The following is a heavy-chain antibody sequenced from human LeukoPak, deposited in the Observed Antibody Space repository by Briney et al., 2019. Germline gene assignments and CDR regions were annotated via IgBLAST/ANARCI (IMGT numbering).Heavy chain of an antibody. J-gene: IGHJ4*02. D-gene: IGHD3-3*01. CDR3: AKSDCPYYDFWSGYLNSPGEYFDY. CDR2: IRYDGSNK. V-gene: IGHV3-30*02. Sequence: PGGSLRLSCAASGFTFSSYGMHWVRQAPGKGLEWVAFIRYDGSNKYYADSVKGRFTISRDNSKNTLYLQMNSLRAQDTAVYYWAKSDCPYYDFWSGYLNSPGEYFDYWGQGTLVTVSS. CDR1: GFTFSSYG.